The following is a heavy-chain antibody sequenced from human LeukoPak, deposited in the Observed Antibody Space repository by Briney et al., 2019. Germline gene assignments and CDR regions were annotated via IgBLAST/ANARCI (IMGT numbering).Heavy chain of an antibody. CDR1: GGSFSGYY. V-gene: IGHV4-34*01. D-gene: IGHD6-13*01. J-gene: IGHJ4*02. CDR2: INHSGST. CDR3: ARTTAAGSHYLDY. Sequence: NPSETLSLTCAVYGGSFSGYYWSWIRQPPGKGLEWIGEINHSGSTNYNPSLKSRVTISVDTSKNQFSLKLSSVTAADTAVYYCARTTAAGSHYLDYWGQGTLVTVSS.